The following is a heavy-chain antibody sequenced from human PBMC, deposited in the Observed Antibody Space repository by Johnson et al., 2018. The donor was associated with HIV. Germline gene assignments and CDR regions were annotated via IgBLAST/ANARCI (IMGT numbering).Heavy chain of an antibody. J-gene: IGHJ3*02. CDR2: IKQDGSNK. CDR1: GFIFSNCG. D-gene: IGHD1-26*01. V-gene: IGHV3-30*02. Sequence: VQLMESGGGVVQPGRSLRLSCAASGFIFSNCGMHWVRQAPGKGLEWVANIKQDGSNKYYVDSVRGRLTISRDNAKNSLYLRVNSLRAEDTALYYCAKATELEDAFDIWGQGTMVTVSS. CDR3: AKATELEDAFDI.